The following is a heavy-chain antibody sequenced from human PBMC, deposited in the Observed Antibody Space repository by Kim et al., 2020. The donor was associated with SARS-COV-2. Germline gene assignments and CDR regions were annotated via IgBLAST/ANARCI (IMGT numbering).Heavy chain of an antibody. V-gene: IGHV3-11*01. D-gene: IGHD3-16*01. CDR2: ISSSGSYV. CDR1: GFTFSDYY. Sequence: GGSLRLSCAASGFTFSDYYMTWIRQAPGKGLEWVSYISSSGSYVNYADSVKGRFTISRDNAKNSLYLQMSSLRAEDTAVYYCARFPFVALSAYYFDLWGQGTLVTVSS. CDR3: ARFPFVALSAYYFDL. J-gene: IGHJ4*02.